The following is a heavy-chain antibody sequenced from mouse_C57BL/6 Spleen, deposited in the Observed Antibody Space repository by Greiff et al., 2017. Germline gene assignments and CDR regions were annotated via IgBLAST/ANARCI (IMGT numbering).Heavy chain of an antibody. CDR3: VREGYGLARGYFDN. J-gene: IGHJ2*01. D-gene: IGHD1-1*01. V-gene: IGHV1-52*01. CDR1: GYTFTSYW. Sequence: QVQLQQPGAELVRPGSSVKLSCKASGYTFTSYWMHWVKQRPIQGLEWIGNIDPSDSGTHYNQKFKDKATLTVDKSSSTAYMQLSSLTSEDSAVYYCVREGYGLARGYFDNWGQGTTLTVSS. CDR2: IDPSDSGT.